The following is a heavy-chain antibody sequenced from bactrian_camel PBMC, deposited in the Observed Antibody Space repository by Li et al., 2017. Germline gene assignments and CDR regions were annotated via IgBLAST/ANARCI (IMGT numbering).Heavy chain of an antibody. CDR3: TMDAGWWHSGTWSTDFGY. CDR1: RSTCTGFY. D-gene: IGHD7*01. CDR2: IYTGAGSS. Sequence: DVQLVESGGGSVLAGGSLRLSCAASRSTCTGFYITWVRQAPGKGLEWVSSIYTGAGSSYYADSVKGRFTISADNTRKIVLLQMNNLNTEDTGRYYCTMDAGWWHSGTWSTDFGYWGQGTQVTVS. J-gene: IGHJ6*01. V-gene: IGHV3S40*01.